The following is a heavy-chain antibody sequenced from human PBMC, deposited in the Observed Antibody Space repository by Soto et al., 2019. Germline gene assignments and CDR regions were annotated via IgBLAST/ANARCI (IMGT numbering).Heavy chain of an antibody. V-gene: IGHV3-30*04. CDR3: AIDQCFGGGRSCYYFDF. CDR1: GFTFTTYA. J-gene: IGHJ4*02. Sequence: QVQLVESGGGVVQPGRSLRLSCAASGFTFTTYAIHWVRQAPGKGLEWVAVISNDGRGKYYADSVKGRFTISRDNSKNTLYLQMNSLRSDDTAVYYRAIDQCFGGGRSCYYFDFWGQGTLVTVSS. D-gene: IGHD2-15*01. CDR2: ISNDGRGK.